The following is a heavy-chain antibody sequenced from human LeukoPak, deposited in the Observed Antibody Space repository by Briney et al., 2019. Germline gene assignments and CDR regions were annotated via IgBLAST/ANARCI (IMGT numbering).Heavy chain of an antibody. D-gene: IGHD1-26*01. V-gene: IGHV1-24*01. J-gene: IGHJ5*02. CDR2: FDPEDGGT. CDR1: GYTLTELS. CDR3: ATARVGATQSWFDP. Sequence: GASVKVSCKVSGYTLTELSMHWVRQAPGKGLEWMGGFDPEDGGTIYAQKFQGRVTMTEDTSTDTAYMELSSLRSEDTAVYYCATARVGATQSWFDPWGQGTLVTVSS.